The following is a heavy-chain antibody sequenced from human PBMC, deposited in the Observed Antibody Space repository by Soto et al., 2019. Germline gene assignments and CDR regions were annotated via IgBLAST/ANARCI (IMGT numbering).Heavy chain of an antibody. CDR2: IYYSGST. V-gene: IGHV4-59*01. J-gene: IGHJ4*02. D-gene: IGHD6-19*01. CDR1: GGSISSYY. Sequence: SETLSLTCTVSGGSISSYYWSWIRQPPGKGLEWIGYIYYSGSTNYNPSLKSRVTISVDTSKNQFSLKLSSVTAADTAVYYCARHYSSGWYRFSNRGGNYFDYWGQGTLVTVSS. CDR3: ARHYSSGWYRFSNRGGNYFDY.